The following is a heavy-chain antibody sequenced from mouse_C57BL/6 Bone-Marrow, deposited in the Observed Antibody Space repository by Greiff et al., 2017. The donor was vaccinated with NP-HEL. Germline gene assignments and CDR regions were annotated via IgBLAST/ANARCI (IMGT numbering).Heavy chain of an antibody. V-gene: IGHV1-64*01. Sequence: QVQLQQPGAELVKPGASVKLSCKASGYTFTSYWMHWVKQRPGQGLAWIGMIHPNSGSTNYNEKFKSKATLTVDKSSSTAYMQLSSLTSEDSAVYYCAPLLLREGYFDVWGTGTTVTVSS. CDR3: APLLLREGYFDV. J-gene: IGHJ1*03. CDR2: IHPNSGST. CDR1: GYTFTSYW. D-gene: IGHD1-1*01.